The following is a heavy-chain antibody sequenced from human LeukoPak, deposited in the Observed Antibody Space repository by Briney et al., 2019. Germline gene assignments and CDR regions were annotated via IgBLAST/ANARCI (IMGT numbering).Heavy chain of an antibody. D-gene: IGHD2-2*01. V-gene: IGHV1-69*05. CDR2: IIPIFGTA. Sequence: SVKVSCKASGGTFSSYAISWVRQAPGQGLEWMGRIIPIFGTANYAQKFQGRVTITTDESTSTAYMELSSLRSEDTAVYYCARPYCSSTSCPHYWYFDLWGRGTLVTVSS. CDR1: GGTFSSYA. CDR3: ARPYCSSTSCPHYWYFDL. J-gene: IGHJ2*01.